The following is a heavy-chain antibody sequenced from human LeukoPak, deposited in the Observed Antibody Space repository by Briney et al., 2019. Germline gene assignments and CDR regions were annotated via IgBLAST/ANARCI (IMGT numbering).Heavy chain of an antibody. D-gene: IGHD1-26*01. CDR2: IWPSDSDT. Sequence: GESLKISCKGSGYTFTNYWIGWVRQMPGKGLEWMGIIWPSDSDTRYSPSFQGQVTISADKSISTAYLQWSSLKASDTAIYFCARRISGYYIDYWGQGTLVSVST. CDR3: ARRISGYYIDY. J-gene: IGHJ4*02. CDR1: GYTFTNYW. V-gene: IGHV5-51*01.